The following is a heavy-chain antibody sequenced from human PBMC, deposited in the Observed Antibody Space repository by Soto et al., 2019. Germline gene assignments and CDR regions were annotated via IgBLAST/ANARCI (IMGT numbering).Heavy chain of an antibody. D-gene: IGHD3-10*01. CDR3: ARDFNYPGSAY. CDR1: GFTFSSYA. CDR2: ISYDGSSK. V-gene: IGHV3-30-3*01. J-gene: IGHJ4*02. Sequence: GGSLRLSCAASGFTFSSYAMHWVRQAPGKGLEWVAVISYDGSSKYYADSVKGRFTISRDNSKNTLYLQMNSLRAEDTAVYYCARDFNYPGSAYWGQGTLVTVSS.